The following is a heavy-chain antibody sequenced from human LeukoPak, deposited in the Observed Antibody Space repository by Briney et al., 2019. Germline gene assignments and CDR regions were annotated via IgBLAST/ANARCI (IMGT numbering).Heavy chain of an antibody. J-gene: IGHJ5*02. CDR1: GGSISSYY. Sequence: SETLSLTCTVSGGSISSYYWSWIRQPPGKGLEWIGYIYYSGSTNYNPSLKSRVTISVDTSKNQFSLKLSSVTAADTAVYYCARGDYGDYVPHWFDPWGQGTLVTVSS. CDR3: ARGDYGDYVPHWFDP. V-gene: IGHV4-59*01. CDR2: IYYSGST. D-gene: IGHD4-17*01.